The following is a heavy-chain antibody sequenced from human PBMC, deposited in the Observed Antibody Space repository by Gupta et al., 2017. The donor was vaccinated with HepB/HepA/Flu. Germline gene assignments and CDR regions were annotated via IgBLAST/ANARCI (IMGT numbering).Heavy chain of an antibody. V-gene: IGHV1-18*01. Sequence: QVQLVQSGAEVKKPGASIKVSCKAFGYSITSYGFTWVRQAPGQGLEWRGWISAYNGNTNYAQKLQGRVTVTTDTSTNTGYMELRSLRSDDTAVYYCARLRYCAGTSCSYYFDYWGQGTLVTGSS. CDR1: GYSITSYG. J-gene: IGHJ4*02. CDR2: ISAYNGNT. D-gene: IGHD2-2*01. CDR3: ARLRYCAGTSCSYYFDY.